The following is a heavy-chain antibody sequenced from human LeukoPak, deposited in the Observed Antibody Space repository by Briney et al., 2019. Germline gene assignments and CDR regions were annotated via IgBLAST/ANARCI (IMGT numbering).Heavy chain of an antibody. CDR1: GGSISSSSYY. J-gene: IGHJ4*02. CDR2: IYYSGST. D-gene: IGHD3-22*01. Sequence: SETLSLTCTVSGGSISSSSYYWAWIRQSPGKGLEWIGGIYYSGSTYYNPSLKSRVTISVDTSKNQFSLKLSSVTAADTAVYYCVRNRAPLKYYYDSSGYYYDNYWGQGTLVTVSS. CDR3: VRNRAPLKYYYDSSGYYYDNY. V-gene: IGHV4-39*01.